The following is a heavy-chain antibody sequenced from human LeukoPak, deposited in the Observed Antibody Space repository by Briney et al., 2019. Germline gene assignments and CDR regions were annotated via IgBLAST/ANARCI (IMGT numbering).Heavy chain of an antibody. Sequence: PGGSLRLSCAASGFTFDDYAMHWVRQVPGQGLEWVSVISWDGGSTYHIDSVKGRFAISRDNSKNSLYLQMNSLRAEDTALYYCAKARSTSGWDMDVWGKGTTVTVSS. D-gene: IGHD6-19*01. V-gene: IGHV3-43D*03. CDR3: AKARSTSGWDMDV. CDR1: GFTFDDYA. J-gene: IGHJ6*03. CDR2: ISWDGGST.